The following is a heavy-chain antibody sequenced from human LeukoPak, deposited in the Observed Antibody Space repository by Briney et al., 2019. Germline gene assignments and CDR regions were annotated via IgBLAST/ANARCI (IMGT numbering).Heavy chain of an antibody. J-gene: IGHJ4*02. D-gene: IGHD2-2*01. CDR2: IYPDDSDT. CDR1: GYSFTNYW. Sequence: GESLKISCEGSGYSFTNYWIGWVRQMPGKGLEWMGIIYPDDSDTRYSPSFQGQVTISADKSIGTAYLQWSSQKASDTAMYYCAIGGDSSTSCYRCFNYWGQGTLVTVSS. CDR3: AIGGDSSTSCYRCFNY. V-gene: IGHV5-51*01.